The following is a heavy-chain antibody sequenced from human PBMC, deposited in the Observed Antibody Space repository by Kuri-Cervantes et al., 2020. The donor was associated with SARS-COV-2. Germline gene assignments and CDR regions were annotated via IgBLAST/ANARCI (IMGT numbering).Heavy chain of an antibody. CDR1: GGSISSSSYY. J-gene: IGHJ4*02. Sequence: SETLSLTCTVSGGSISSSSYYWSWIRQPPGKGLEWIGEINHSGSTNYNPSLKSRVTVSVDTSKNQFSLKLSSVTAADTAVYYCASTTWGYSSGWYNFDYWGQGTLVTVSS. D-gene: IGHD6-19*01. CDR2: INHSGST. CDR3: ASTTWGYSSGWYNFDY. V-gene: IGHV4-39*07.